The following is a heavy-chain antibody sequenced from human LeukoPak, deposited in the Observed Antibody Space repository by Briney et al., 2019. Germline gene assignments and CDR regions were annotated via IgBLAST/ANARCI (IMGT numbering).Heavy chain of an antibody. D-gene: IGHD3-22*01. Sequence: GGSLRLSCAASGFTFSSYSMNWVRQAPGKGLEWVSSISSSSSYIDYADSVKGRFTISRDNAKNSLYLQMNSLRAEDTAVYYCARGFSYYYDSSGYDAFDIWGQGTMVTVSS. J-gene: IGHJ3*02. CDR1: GFTFSSYS. CDR3: ARGFSYYYDSSGYDAFDI. V-gene: IGHV3-21*01. CDR2: ISSSSSYI.